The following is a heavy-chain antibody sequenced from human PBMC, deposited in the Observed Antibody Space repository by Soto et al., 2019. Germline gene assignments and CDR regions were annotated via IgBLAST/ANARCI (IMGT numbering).Heavy chain of an antibody. D-gene: IGHD2-21*01. CDR1: GYSFTSYW. J-gene: IGHJ4*02. Sequence: PGESLKISCKGSGYSFTSYWIGWVRQMPGKGLEWMGIIYPGDSDTRYSPSFQGQVTISADKSISTAYLQWSSLRSDDTAIYYCARGAIVLVLADKHYFEYWGQGTLVTVSS. CDR3: ARGAIVLVLADKHYFEY. V-gene: IGHV5-51*01. CDR2: IYPGDSDT.